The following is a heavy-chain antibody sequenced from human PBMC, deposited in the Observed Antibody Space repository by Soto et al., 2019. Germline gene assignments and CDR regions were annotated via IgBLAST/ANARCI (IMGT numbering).Heavy chain of an antibody. CDR3: ARHRPTGGSLKKFDS. J-gene: IGHJ4*02. CDR2: ISGSGGST. CDR1: GFTFSSYA. Sequence: GGSLRLSCAASGFTFSSYAMSWVRQAPGKGLEWVSAISGSGGSTYYADSVKGRFTNSRDNSKNTLYLQMNSLRAEDTAVYRCARHRPTGGSLKKFDSGGQGPLVIVYS. D-gene: IGHD1-26*01. V-gene: IGHV3-23*01.